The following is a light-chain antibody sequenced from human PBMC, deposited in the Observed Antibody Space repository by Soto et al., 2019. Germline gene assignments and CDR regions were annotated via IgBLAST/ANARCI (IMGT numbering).Light chain of an antibody. V-gene: IGKV3-20*01. CDR2: GAS. Sequence: EIVLTQSPGTLSLSPVERATLSGMASQSVSSSFLTWYQQKPGQAPRLLIYGASSRATGIPDRFSGSGSGTDFTLTISRLEPEDFAVYYCQQYGSSRLTFGGGTKVDIK. CDR1: QSVSSSF. J-gene: IGKJ4*01. CDR3: QQYGSSRLT.